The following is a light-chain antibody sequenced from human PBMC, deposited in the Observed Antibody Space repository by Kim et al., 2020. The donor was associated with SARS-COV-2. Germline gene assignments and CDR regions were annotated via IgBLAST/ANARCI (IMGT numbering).Light chain of an antibody. Sequence: GQSSTISCTGTSSDVGGYNYGSWYQQHPVKAPKLLIYDVNKRPSGVSNRFSGSKSGNTASLTISGLQAEDEADFYCSSYTRSDTWVFGGGTKVTVL. CDR1: SSDVGGYNY. V-gene: IGLV2-14*04. CDR3: SSYTRSDTWV. J-gene: IGLJ3*02. CDR2: DVN.